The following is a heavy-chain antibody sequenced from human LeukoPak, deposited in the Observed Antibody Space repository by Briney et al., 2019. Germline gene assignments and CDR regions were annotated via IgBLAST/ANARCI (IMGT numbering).Heavy chain of an antibody. CDR1: GGSVTSGSFY. CDR3: ARGAVGSSLYYLDY. D-gene: IGHD6-13*01. Sequence: SETLSLTCTVSGGSVTSGSFYWNWIRQPPGKGLEWIGYIFYRGSTNYQSSLKSRVTISVDTPNQFSLKLNSVTAADTAVYYCARGAVGSSLYYLDYWGQGALVTVSS. V-gene: IGHV4-61*01. CDR2: IFYRGST. J-gene: IGHJ4*02.